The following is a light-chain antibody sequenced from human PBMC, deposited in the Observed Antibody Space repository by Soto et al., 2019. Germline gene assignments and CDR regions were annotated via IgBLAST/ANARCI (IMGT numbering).Light chain of an antibody. CDR1: SGSIASSS. CDR3: QSYDSSSPVV. V-gene: IGLV6-57*04. Sequence: FMLTQPHSVSESPGKTVTISCTRSSGSIASSSVQWYQQRPGSAPTTVIYEDNQRPSGVPDRFSGSIDTPSNSASLTISGLKTEDEADYYCQSYDSSSPVVFGGGTKLTVL. J-gene: IGLJ2*01. CDR2: EDN.